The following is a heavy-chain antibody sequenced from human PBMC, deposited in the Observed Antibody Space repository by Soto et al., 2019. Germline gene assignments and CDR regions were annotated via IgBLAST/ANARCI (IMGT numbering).Heavy chain of an antibody. Sequence: GGSLRLSCAASGFTFSSYAMHWVRQAPGKGLEWVAVISYDGSNKYYADSVKGRFTISRDNSKNTLYLQMNSLRAEDTAVYYCARVPRVGCSSTSCRLYFDYWGQGTLVTVSS. J-gene: IGHJ4*02. D-gene: IGHD2-2*01. CDR2: ISYDGSNK. V-gene: IGHV3-30-3*01. CDR3: ARVPRVGCSSTSCRLYFDY. CDR1: GFTFSSYA.